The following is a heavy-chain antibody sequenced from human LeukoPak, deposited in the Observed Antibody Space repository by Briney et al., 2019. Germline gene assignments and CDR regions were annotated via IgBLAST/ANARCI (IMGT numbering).Heavy chain of an antibody. V-gene: IGHV1-8*01. D-gene: IGHD2-2*01. Sequence: GASVKVSCKASGYTFTSYDINWVRQATGQGLEWMGWMNPNSGNTGYAQKFQGRVTMTRNTSISTAYMELSSLRSDDTAVYYCARTNIVVVPAAPAAVDIWGQGTMVTVSS. CDR2: MNPNSGNT. J-gene: IGHJ3*02. CDR1: GYTFTSYD. CDR3: ARTNIVVVPAAPAAVDI.